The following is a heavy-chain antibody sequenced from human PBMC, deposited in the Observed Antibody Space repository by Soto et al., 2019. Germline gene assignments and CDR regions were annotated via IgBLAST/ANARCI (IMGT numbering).Heavy chain of an antibody. V-gene: IGHV1-8*01. CDR2: INPNSGNT. CDR1: GYIFTNYD. CDR3: AGGIKDGDYARWFVP. D-gene: IGHD4-17*01. J-gene: IGHJ5*02. Sequence: QVQLVQSGAEVKKPGASVKVSCKASGYIFTNYDINWVRQATGQGLEYLGWINPNSGNTGYVQKFQGRVTMTRNTTINTAYMKVNSLRSEDTAVYYCAGGIKDGDYARWFVPWGQGTLGTVSS.